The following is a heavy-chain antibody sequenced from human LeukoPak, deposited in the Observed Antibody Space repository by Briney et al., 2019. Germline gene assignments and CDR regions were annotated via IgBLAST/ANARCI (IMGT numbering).Heavy chain of an antibody. V-gene: IGHV4-34*01. D-gene: IGHD1-26*01. CDR3: ARGPGSPDV. CDR1: GFTFSSYS. Sequence: GSLRLSCAASGFTFSSYSMNWIRQPPGKGLEWIGEINHSGSTNYNPSLKSRVTISVDTSKNQFSLQLYSVTPEDTAVYYCARGPGSPDVWGQGTTVTVSS. CDR2: INHSGST. J-gene: IGHJ6*02.